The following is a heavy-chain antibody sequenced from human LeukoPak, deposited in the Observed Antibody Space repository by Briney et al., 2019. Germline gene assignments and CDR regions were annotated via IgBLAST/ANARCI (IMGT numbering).Heavy chain of an antibody. J-gene: IGHJ4*02. Sequence: RAGGTLRLSCAASGFTFSSYGMSWVRQAPGKGLEWVSAISGSGGSTYYADSVKGRFTISRDSSKNTLFLQMNSLRPEDTAVYYCARVLSWVQVQVYGSGNYYNDYWGQGTLVTVSS. CDR1: GFTFSSYG. D-gene: IGHD3-10*01. V-gene: IGHV3-23*01. CDR2: ISGSGGST. CDR3: ARVLSWVQVQVYGSGNYYNDY.